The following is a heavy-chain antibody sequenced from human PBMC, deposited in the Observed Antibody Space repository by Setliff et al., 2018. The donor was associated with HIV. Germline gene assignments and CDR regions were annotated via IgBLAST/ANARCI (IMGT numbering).Heavy chain of an antibody. CDR1: GGSFSGYY. V-gene: IGHV4-34*12. D-gene: IGHD3-10*01. CDR3: ARRIDNSGSFPDKNWFDT. J-gene: IGHJ5*02. CDR2: IIHSGGT. Sequence: NPSETLSLTCAVYGGSFSGYYWTWIRQPPGRGLEWIGEIIHSGGTNYNRSLKSRVTISVDTSKNHFSLNLTSVTAADTAVYYCARRIDNSGSFPDKNWFDTWGQGSLVTVSS.